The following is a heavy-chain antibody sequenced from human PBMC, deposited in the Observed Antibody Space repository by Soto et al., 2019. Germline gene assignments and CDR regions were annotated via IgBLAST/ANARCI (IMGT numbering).Heavy chain of an antibody. J-gene: IGHJ3*02. V-gene: IGHV4-61*01. CDR3: ARVLPGVAAAFDAFDI. CDR1: GGSVVSATYY. CDR2: IYYDGAT. Sequence: SETLSLTCTVFGGSVVSATYYWTWIRQPPGKGLEWIGYIYYDGATSYSPSLKSRVTISMDTSKNQFSLKLTSVTAADTALYFCARVLPGVAAAFDAFDIWGQGTVVTVSS. D-gene: IGHD6-13*01.